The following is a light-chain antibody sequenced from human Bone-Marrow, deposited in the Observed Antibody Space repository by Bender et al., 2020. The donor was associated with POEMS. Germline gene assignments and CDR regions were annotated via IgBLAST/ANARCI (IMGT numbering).Light chain of an antibody. V-gene: IGLV2-14*01. CDR1: STDVGGYNY. CDR3: ASHATSDTLV. J-gene: IGLJ2*01. Sequence: QSALTQPASVSGSPGQSITISCTGTSTDVGGYNYVSWYQQHPGKAPKLMIYEVSNRPSGVSNRFSGSKSGNTASLTIFGLQAEDEADYYCASHATSDTLVFGGGTRLTVL. CDR2: EVS.